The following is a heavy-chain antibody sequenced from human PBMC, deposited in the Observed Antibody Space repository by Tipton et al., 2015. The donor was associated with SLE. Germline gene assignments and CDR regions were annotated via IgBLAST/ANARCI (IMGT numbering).Heavy chain of an antibody. J-gene: IGHJ4*02. CDR1: GGSISSSSYY. Sequence: TLSLTCTVSGGSISSSSYYWGWIRQPPGKGLEWIGSIYYSGSTYYNPSLKSRVTISVDTSKNHFSLKLTSVTAADTAVYYCARARHDYYDISGYYYAGSFFDYWGQGTLVTVSS. D-gene: IGHD3-22*01. V-gene: IGHV4-39*07. CDR3: ARARHDYYDISGYYYAGSFFDY. CDR2: IYYSGST.